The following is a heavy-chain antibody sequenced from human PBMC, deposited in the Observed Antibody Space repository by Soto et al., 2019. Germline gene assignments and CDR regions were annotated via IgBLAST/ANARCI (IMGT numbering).Heavy chain of an antibody. CDR1: VYSIISGYY. CDR2: IFHSGNT. V-gene: IGHV4-38-2*01. J-gene: IGHJ4*02. CDR3: ARLLDDSRGYYYFDY. Sequence: PSETLSLTCAVSVYSIISGYYCGWIRQPPGNGLEWIGSIFHSGNTYDNPSLKSRVTMSVDMSKNQFSLKLSSVTAADTAVYFCARLLDDSRGYYYFDYWGQGALVTVSS. D-gene: IGHD3-22*01.